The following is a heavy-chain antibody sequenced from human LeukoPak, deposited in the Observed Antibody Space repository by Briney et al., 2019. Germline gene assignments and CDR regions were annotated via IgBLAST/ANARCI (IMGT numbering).Heavy chain of an antibody. CDR3: ARGGDDILTGPTPLY. D-gene: IGHD3-9*01. CDR2: INHSGST. Sequence: SETLSLTRAVYGGSFSDYYWSWIRQPPGKGLEWIGEINHSGSTNYNPSLKSRVTISVDTSKNQFSLKLSSVTAADTAVYYCARGGDDILTGPTPLYWGQGTLVTVSS. CDR1: GGSFSDYY. J-gene: IGHJ4*02. V-gene: IGHV4-34*01.